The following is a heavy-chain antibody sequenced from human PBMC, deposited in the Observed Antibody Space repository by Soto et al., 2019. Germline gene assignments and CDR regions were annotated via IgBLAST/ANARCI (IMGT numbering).Heavy chain of an antibody. V-gene: IGHV1-18*04. CDR1: GYTFSGYS. D-gene: IGHD2-21*01. J-gene: IGHJ6*02. CDR3: ARDVFCGGAPACPDMDV. CDR2: TSGYNGNT. Sequence: QVVLEQSGGEVKKPGASVKVSCKASGYTFSGYSITWVRQPPGQGLEGWGRTSGYNGNTNYARTLRGRLTLTTDTSTSTAYMELRSLTSDDTAVYYCARDVFCGGAPACPDMDVWGQGTTVTVSS.